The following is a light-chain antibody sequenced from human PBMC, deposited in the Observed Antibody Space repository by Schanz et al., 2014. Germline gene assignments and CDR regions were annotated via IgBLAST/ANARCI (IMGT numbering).Light chain of an antibody. V-gene: IGLV2-14*03. CDR1: SSDVGGYNY. Sequence: QSALTQPASVSGSPGQSVTLSCTGTSSDVGGYNYVAWYQQHPGKVPKLMIYDVTDRPSGVSNRFSGSKSGNTASLTISGLQAEDEADYYCSSYADSSTLFGPGTKLTVL. J-gene: IGLJ1*01. CDR3: SSYADSSTL. CDR2: DVT.